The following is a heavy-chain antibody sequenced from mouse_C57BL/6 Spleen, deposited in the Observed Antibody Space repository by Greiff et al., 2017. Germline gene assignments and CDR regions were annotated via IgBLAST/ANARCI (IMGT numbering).Heavy chain of an antibody. J-gene: IGHJ1*03. Sequence: VQLQQSGAELVKPGASVKMSCKASGYTFTSYWITWVKQRPGQGLEWIGDIYPGSGSTNYNEKFKGKATLTVDTSSSTAYMQLSSLTSEDSAVCYGARSDYGKDWYFDGWGTGTTVTVSS. CDR2: IYPGSGST. CDR1: GYTFTSYW. CDR3: ARSDYGKDWYFDG. D-gene: IGHD2-1*01. V-gene: IGHV1-55*01.